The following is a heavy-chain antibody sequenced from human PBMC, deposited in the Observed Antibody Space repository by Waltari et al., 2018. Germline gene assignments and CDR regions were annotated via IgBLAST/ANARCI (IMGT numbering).Heavy chain of an antibody. V-gene: IGHV4-4*02. J-gene: IGHJ4*02. CDR2: VYRTGKT. D-gene: IGHD2-15*01. CDR1: GDSMSVTYW. CDR3: ARDRGRGLYLDS. Sequence: QLQLQESGPGLVKPSGTLSLTCHVSGDSMSVTYWWNWVRQSPGKGLEWIGQVYRTGKTNYNPSFASRVTVSLDTSTNQFSLKLSSATAADTAVYFCARDRGRGLYLDSWGQGTLVTVSP.